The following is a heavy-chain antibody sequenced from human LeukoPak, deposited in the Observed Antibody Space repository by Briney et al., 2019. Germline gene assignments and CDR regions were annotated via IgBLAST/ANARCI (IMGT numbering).Heavy chain of an antibody. J-gene: IGHJ4*02. Sequence: GGSLRLSCAASGFTFSSYAMHWVRQAPGKGLEWVAVISYDGSNKYYADSVKGRFTISRDNSKNTLYLQMNSLRAEDTAVYYCARDEGGSYFYWGQGTLVTVSS. CDR2: ISYDGSNK. CDR1: GFTFSSYA. D-gene: IGHD1-26*01. CDR3: ARDEGGSYFY. V-gene: IGHV3-30*04.